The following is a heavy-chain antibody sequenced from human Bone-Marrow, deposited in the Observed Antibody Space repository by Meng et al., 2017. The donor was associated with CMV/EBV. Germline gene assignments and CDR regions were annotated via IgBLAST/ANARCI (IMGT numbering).Heavy chain of an antibody. J-gene: IGHJ5*02. V-gene: IGHV1-2*02. D-gene: IGHD2-2*01. Sequence: SGTNFTGYYMNGVRQETGQGLEWMGWINPNSGGTNYAQKFKGRVTMTRDTSISTAYMELSRLRSDDTAVYYCARVGVPAAIPPWFDPWGQGTLVTVSS. CDR1: GTNFTGYY. CDR3: ARVGVPAAIPPWFDP. CDR2: INPNSGGT.